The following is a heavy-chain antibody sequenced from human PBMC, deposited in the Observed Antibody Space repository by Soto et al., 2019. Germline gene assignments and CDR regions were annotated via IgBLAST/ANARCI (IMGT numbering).Heavy chain of an antibody. CDR1: GYTLTSCY. CDR2: INPSGGST. CDR3: AKHDYYGSGSYYLLERSYYYYGMDV. J-gene: IGHJ6*02. Sequence: ASVKVSCKASGYTLTSCYMHWVRQAPGQGLEWMGIINPSGGSTSYAQKFQGRVTMTRDTSTSTVYMELSSLRSEDTAVYYCAKHDYYGSGSYYLLERSYYYYGMDVWGQGTTVTVSS. V-gene: IGHV1-46*01. D-gene: IGHD3-10*01.